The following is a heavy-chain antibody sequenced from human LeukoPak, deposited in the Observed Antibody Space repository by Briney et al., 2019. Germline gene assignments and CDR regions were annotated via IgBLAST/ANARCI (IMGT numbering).Heavy chain of an antibody. Sequence: GGSLRLSCAASGFTFSDYYMSWIRQAPGKGLEWVSYISSSGSTIYYADSVKGRFTISRDNAKNSLYLQMNSLRAEDTAVYYCATAPEPMTGYSSSWYSLIPSNYYYMDVWGKGTTVTVSS. V-gene: IGHV3-11*04. CDR3: ATAPEPMTGYSSSWYSLIPSNYYYMDV. D-gene: IGHD6-13*01. J-gene: IGHJ6*03. CDR1: GFTFSDYY. CDR2: ISSSGSTI.